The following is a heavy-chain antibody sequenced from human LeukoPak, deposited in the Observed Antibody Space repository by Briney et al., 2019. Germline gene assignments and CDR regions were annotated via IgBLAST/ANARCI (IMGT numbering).Heavy chain of an antibody. CDR1: GGSISSYY. J-gene: IGHJ4*02. Sequence: TTSETLSLTCTVSGGSISSYYWSWIRQPPGKGLEWIGYIYYSGSPNYNPSPKSRVIISVDTSNNQFSLNLSSVTAADTAVYYCARGRMGSSGWYDDYWGQGTLVTVSS. CDR3: ARGRMGSSGWYDDY. CDR2: IYYSGSP. V-gene: IGHV4-59*01. D-gene: IGHD6-19*01.